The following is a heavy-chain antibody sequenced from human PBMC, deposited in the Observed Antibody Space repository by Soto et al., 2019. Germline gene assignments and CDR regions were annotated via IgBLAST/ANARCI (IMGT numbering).Heavy chain of an antibody. Sequence: EVQLLESGGGLVQPGGSLRLSCAASGFTFNNYAMTWVRQAPGKGLEWVSAISGGDDTTSDADSVKGRFTVSRDGSKNTLYLKMSSLRAEDTALSYCAKGRGGSGSLTPRVDFWGQGTLVTVSS. CDR3: AKGRGGSGSLTPRVDF. V-gene: IGHV3-23*01. CDR1: GFTFNNYA. CDR2: ISGGDDTT. J-gene: IGHJ4*02. D-gene: IGHD3-10*01.